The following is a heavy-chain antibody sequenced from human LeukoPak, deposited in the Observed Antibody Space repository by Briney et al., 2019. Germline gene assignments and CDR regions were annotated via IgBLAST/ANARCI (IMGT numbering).Heavy chain of an antibody. D-gene: IGHD6-13*01. CDR3: ARDGLGTAVDY. Sequence: ASVKVSCKASGYIFTTYAISWVRQPPGQGLEWMGWISVYNGDTNYAQNLQGRVTMTTDTSTSTAYMELRSLRSDDTAVYYCARDGLGTAVDYWGQGTLVSVSS. CDR2: ISVYNGDT. V-gene: IGHV1-18*01. J-gene: IGHJ4*02. CDR1: GYIFTTYA.